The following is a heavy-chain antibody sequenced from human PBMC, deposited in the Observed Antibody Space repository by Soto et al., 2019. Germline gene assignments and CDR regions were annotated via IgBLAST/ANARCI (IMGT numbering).Heavy chain of an antibody. CDR2: INPSGGST. Sequence: ASVKVSCKASEYTFTSYYMHWVRQAPGQGLEWMGIINPSGGSTSYAQKFQGRVTMTRDTSTSTVYMELSSLRSEDTAVYYCARDRGDCTNGVCYTPDWFDPWGQGTLVTVSS. D-gene: IGHD2-8*01. CDR1: EYTFTSYY. V-gene: IGHV1-46*01. J-gene: IGHJ5*02. CDR3: ARDRGDCTNGVCYTPDWFDP.